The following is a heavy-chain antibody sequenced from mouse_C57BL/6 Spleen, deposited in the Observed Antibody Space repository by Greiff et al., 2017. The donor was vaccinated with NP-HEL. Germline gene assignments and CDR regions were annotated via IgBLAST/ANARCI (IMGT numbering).Heavy chain of an antibody. V-gene: IGHV1-39*01. D-gene: IGHD2-1*01. Sequence: EVKVVESGPELVKPGASVKISCKASGYSFTDYNMNWVKQSNGKSLEWIGVINPNYGTTSYNQKFKGKATLTVDQSSSTAYMQLNSLTSEDSAVYYCAKESYGNYAAYWGQGTLVTVSA. J-gene: IGHJ3*01. CDR1: GYSFTDYN. CDR3: AKESYGNYAAY. CDR2: INPNYGTT.